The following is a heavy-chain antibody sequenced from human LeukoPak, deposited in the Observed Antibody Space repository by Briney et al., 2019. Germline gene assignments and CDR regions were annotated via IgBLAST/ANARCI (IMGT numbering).Heavy chain of an antibody. V-gene: IGHV4-4*07. D-gene: IGHD4-17*01. CDR2: IYTSGST. CDR1: GGSISSYY. CDR3: ASDKAATGTYNWFDP. J-gene: IGHJ5*02. Sequence: SETLSLTCTVSGGSISSYYWSWIRQPAGKGLEWIGRIYTSGSTNYNPSLKSRVTMSVDTSKNQFSLKLSSVTAADTAVYYCASDKAATGTYNWFDPWGQGTLVTVSS.